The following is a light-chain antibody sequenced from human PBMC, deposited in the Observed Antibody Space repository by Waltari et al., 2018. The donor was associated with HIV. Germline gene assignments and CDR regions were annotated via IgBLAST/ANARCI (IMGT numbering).Light chain of an antibody. Sequence: QSVLTQPPSVSGAPGQRVTISCTGGSSHIGAGHDVHRYQQIPGTAPKLLISGNKNRPSGVPDRFSASKSGTSASLAITGLQAEDEADYYGQSYDRSLSASVVFGGGTKLTVL. J-gene: IGLJ2*01. V-gene: IGLV1-40*01. CDR3: QSYDRSLSASVV. CDR2: GNK. CDR1: SSHIGAGHD.